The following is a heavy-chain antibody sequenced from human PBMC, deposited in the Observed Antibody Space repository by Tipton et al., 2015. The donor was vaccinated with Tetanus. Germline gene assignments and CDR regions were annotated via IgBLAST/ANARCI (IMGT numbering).Heavy chain of an antibody. D-gene: IGHD3-22*01. V-gene: IGHV3-30*18. CDR2: ISDDGRTK. J-gene: IGHJ4*02. CDR3: AKEWASSGYGALYDY. CDR1: GFTFSNYG. Sequence: CAVSGFTFSNYGMHWVRQAPGKGLEWVAVISDDGRTKYYTDSVKGRFTISRDNSKNTLFLQMNSLRAEDTAMYYCAKEWASSGYGALYDYWGQGTLVTVSS.